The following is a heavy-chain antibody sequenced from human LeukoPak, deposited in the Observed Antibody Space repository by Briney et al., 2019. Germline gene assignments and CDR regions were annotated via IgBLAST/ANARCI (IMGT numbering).Heavy chain of an antibody. J-gene: IGHJ4*02. CDR3: ASYSSGWYTEDY. CDR2: INPNSGGT. D-gene: IGHD6-19*01. V-gene: IGHV1-2*02. CDR1: GYTFTGYY. Sequence: ASVKVSCKASGYTFTGYYMHWVRQAPGQGLEWMGWINPNSGGTNYAQKFQGRVTMTRDTPISTAYMELSRLRSDDTAVYYCASYSSGWYTEDYWGQGTLVTVSS.